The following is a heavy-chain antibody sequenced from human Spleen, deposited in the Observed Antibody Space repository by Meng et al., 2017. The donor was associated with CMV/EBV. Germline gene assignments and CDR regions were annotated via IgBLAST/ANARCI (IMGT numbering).Heavy chain of an antibody. Sequence: GESLKISCAASGFTVSSNYMSWVRQAPGKGLEWVSVIYSGGSTYYADSVKGRFTISRDYATNSVFLEMNTLRIEDTALYYCARDQGLVFGEVIPYLDFWGQGTPVTVSS. V-gene: IGHV3-53*01. CDR1: GFTVSSNY. J-gene: IGHJ4*02. CDR3: ARDQGLVFGEVIPYLDF. D-gene: IGHD3-3*01. CDR2: IYSGGST.